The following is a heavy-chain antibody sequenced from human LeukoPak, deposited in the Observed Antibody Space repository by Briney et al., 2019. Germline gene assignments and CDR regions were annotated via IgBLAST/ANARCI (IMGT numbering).Heavy chain of an antibody. D-gene: IGHD2-2*01. CDR3: GRGGIVVVPATMGGNFGMDV. CDR2: IFYSGST. Sequence: SETLSLTCTVSGGSISSSTYYWGWIRQPPGKGLEWIGSIFYSGSTYYNPSLKSRVTISVDTSKNQFSLRLSSVTAADTAVYYCGRGGIVVVPATMGGNFGMDVWGQGTTVTVSS. J-gene: IGHJ6*02. CDR1: GGSISSSTYY. V-gene: IGHV4-39*07.